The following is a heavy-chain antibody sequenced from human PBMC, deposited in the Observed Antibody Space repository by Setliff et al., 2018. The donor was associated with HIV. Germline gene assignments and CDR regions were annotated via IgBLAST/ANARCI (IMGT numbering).Heavy chain of an antibody. CDR1: GFTFDDYG. J-gene: IGHJ4*02. Sequence: PGGSLRLSCAASGFTFDDYGMSWVRQSPGKGLEWVSAINWNGGSIGYADSVKGRFTISRDNAKNSLYLQMDSLRAEDTAVYYCAPLVGATGAPSYWGQGTLVTVSS. CDR2: INWNGGSI. D-gene: IGHD1-26*01. V-gene: IGHV3-20*04. CDR3: APLVGATGAPSY.